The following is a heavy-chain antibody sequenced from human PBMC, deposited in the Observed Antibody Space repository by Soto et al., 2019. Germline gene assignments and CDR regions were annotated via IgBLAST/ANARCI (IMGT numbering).Heavy chain of an antibody. J-gene: IGHJ3*02. CDR3: AKRSPEYGDTWDDALDI. V-gene: IGHV3-30*18. Sequence: QVQLVESGGGVVQPGRSLRLSCAASGFIFSNYAMHWVRQAPGKGLEWVAVISHDGGSKTYADSVKGRFTISRDNSKNTLYLQMNSLRDEDTAVYYCAKRSPEYGDTWDDALDIWGQGTMVTVSS. D-gene: IGHD4-17*01. CDR1: GFIFSNYA. CDR2: ISHDGGSK.